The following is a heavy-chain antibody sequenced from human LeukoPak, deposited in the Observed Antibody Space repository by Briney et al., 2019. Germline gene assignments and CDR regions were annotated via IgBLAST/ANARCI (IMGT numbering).Heavy chain of an antibody. Sequence: SETLSLTCTVSGYSISSGYYWGWIRQPPGKGLEWIGSIYHSGSTYYNPSLKSRVTISVDTSKNQFSLKLSSVTAADTAVYYCARDNPVGHDGSSFSDDWGQGTLVTVSS. V-gene: IGHV4-38-2*02. CDR3: ARDNPVGHDGSSFSDD. J-gene: IGHJ4*02. CDR2: IYHSGST. D-gene: IGHD6-13*01. CDR1: GYSISSGYY.